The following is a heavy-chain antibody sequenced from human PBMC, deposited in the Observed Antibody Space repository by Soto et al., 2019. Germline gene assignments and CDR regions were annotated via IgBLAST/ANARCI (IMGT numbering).Heavy chain of an antibody. CDR3: ARHKWLAPFDY. Sequence: SETLSLTCTFSGGSIRSSSYYLGWIRQPPGKGLEWIGYVHSSAITYYNPSLKSRVTISVDTAKSQFSLKLSSVTAADTAVYYCARHKWLAPFDYWGQGTLVTVSS. J-gene: IGHJ4*02. D-gene: IGHD6-19*01. CDR1: GGSIRSSSYY. CDR2: VHSSAIT. V-gene: IGHV4-39*01.